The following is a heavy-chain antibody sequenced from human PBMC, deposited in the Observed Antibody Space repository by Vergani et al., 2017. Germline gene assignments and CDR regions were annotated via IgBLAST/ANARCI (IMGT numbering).Heavy chain of an antibody. J-gene: IGHJ4*02. D-gene: IGHD2-21*02. CDR1: GASIDSFY. Sequence: VLLQEPGPGLVKPSETLSLKCSVSGASIDSFYWSWLRQSPGKGLEWIGYVFRYGNVNYNPSFNFRAAIDTSNNQLSLRLSSVTAADTAVYYCARESVYCGGDCYLHDYWGQGTLVTVSS. V-gene: IGHV4-59*01. CDR3: ARESVYCGGDCYLHDY. CDR2: VFRYGNV.